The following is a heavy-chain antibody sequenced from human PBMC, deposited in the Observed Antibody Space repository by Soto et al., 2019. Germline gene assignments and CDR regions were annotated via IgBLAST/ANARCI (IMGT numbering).Heavy chain of an antibody. CDR1: GLLFSYAW. CDR3: TTSNLGVDF. Sequence: GGSLRLSCAASGLLFSYAWMTWVRQAPGKGLEWVGRIKTKPDDGTVDYSAPVRGRFTISRDDSKKTLYLQMTGLKSDDTGVYYCTTSNLGVDFWGQGTLVTVSS. J-gene: IGHJ1*01. D-gene: IGHD3-16*01. CDR2: IKTKPDDGTV. V-gene: IGHV3-15*01.